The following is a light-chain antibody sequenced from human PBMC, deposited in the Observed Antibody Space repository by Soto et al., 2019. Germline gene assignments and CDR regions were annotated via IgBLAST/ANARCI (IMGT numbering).Light chain of an antibody. CDR2: AAS. Sequence: DIQLTQYPSFLSASVGDRVTITCRASQGISSCLAWYQQKPGKAPKLLIYAASTLQSGVPLRFSGSGSGTSFTLTISSLQPEDFATYYCQQLLSYPITFGQGTRLEIK. CDR3: QQLLSYPIT. J-gene: IGKJ5*01. V-gene: IGKV1-9*01. CDR1: QGISSC.